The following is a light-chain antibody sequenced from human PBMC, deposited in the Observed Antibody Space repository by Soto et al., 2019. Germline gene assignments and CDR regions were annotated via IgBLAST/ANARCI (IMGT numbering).Light chain of an antibody. J-gene: IGKJ5*01. V-gene: IGKV3D-20*02. CDR2: GAS. CDR1: HSVSRTY. CDR3: QQRSNPIT. Sequence: VLTHSPGTLSLSPGERATLSCRASHSVSRTYLAWYQQKPGQAPRLLIFGASDRATGTPDRFSGSGSGTDFTLTISRLEPEDFAVYYCQQRSNPITFGQGTRLEIK.